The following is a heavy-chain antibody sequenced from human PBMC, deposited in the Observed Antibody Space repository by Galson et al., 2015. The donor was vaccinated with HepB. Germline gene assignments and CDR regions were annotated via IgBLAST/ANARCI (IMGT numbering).Heavy chain of an antibody. J-gene: IGHJ5*02. Sequence: SVKVSCKASGGTFSSNAISWVRQAPGQGLEWMGGIIPIFGTANYAQKFQGRVTITADESTSTAYMELSSLRSEDTAVYYCARAPDIVVVPAAMRWYKEGRDPQNWFDPWGQGTLVTVSS. V-gene: IGHV1-69*13. CDR3: ARAPDIVVVPAAMRWYKEGRDPQNWFDP. CDR2: IIPIFGTA. CDR1: GGTFSSNA. D-gene: IGHD2-2*01.